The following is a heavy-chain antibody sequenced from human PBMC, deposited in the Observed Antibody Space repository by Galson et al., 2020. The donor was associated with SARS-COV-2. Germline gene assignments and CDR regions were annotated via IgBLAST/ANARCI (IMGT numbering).Heavy chain of an antibody. CDR1: GGSITRYY. CDR3: AGYDQLAVAGKGGFEY. J-gene: IGHJ4*02. D-gene: IGHD2-15*01. CDR2: IYVPFTRT. V-gene: IGHV4-59*01. Sequence: SETLSLTCTVSGGSITRYYWCWIRQPPGEGLDWIGYIYVPFTRTYYNPSLESRVTISADTSRNQFSLKMNSVTATDTAVYYCAGYDQLAVAGKGGFEYWGQGLLVTVSA.